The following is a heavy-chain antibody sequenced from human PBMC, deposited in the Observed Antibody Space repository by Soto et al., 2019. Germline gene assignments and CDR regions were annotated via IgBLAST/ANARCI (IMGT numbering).Heavy chain of an antibody. Sequence: GGSLRLSCAASGFTFSSYGMHWVRQAPGKGLEWVAVIWYDGSNKYYADSVKGRFTISRDNSKNTLYLQMNSRRAEDTAVYYCARDQGYSSSSLAYWGQGTLVTVSS. CDR3: ARDQGYSSSSLAY. D-gene: IGHD6-6*01. CDR2: IWYDGSNK. V-gene: IGHV3-33*01. J-gene: IGHJ4*02. CDR1: GFTFSSYG.